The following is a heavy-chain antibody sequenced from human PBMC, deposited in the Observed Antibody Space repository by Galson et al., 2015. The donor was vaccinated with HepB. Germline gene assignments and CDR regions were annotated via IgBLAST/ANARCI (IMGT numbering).Heavy chain of an antibody. Sequence: SLRLSCAASGFTFSSYSMNWVRQAPGKGLEWVSSISSSSSYIYYADSVKGRFTISRDNAKNSLYLQMNGLRAEDTAVYYCARGSELFPSLGGMDVWGQGTTVTVSS. CDR1: GFTFSSYS. J-gene: IGHJ6*02. CDR3: ARGSELFPSLGGMDV. V-gene: IGHV3-21*01. CDR2: ISSSSSYI. D-gene: IGHD2-21*01.